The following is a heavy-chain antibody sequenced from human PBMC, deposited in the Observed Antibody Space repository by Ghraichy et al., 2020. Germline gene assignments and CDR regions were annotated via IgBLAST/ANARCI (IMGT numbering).Heavy chain of an antibody. V-gene: IGHV4-31*03. D-gene: IGHD5-18*01. Sequence: LSLTCTVSGGSISSGGYYWSWIRQHPGKGLEWIGYIYYSGSTYYNPSLKSRVTISVDTSKNQFSLKLSSVTAADTAVYYCARDSGSLQLWDQYDAFDIWGQGTMVTVSS. CDR1: GGSISSGGYY. CDR3: ARDSGSLQLWDQYDAFDI. CDR2: IYYSGST. J-gene: IGHJ3*02.